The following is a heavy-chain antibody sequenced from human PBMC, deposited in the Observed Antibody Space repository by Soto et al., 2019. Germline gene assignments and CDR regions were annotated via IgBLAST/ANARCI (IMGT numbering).Heavy chain of an antibody. CDR2: ISGSGGST. V-gene: IGHV3-23*01. J-gene: IGHJ6*02. CDR3: AKEFGLYGTGYYGMDV. Sequence: GGSLRLSCAASGFTFSSYAMSWVRQAPGKGLEWVSAISGSGGSTYYADSVKGRFTISRDNSKNTLYLRMNSLRAEDTAVYYCAKEFGLYGTGYYGMDVWGQGTTVTVSS. CDR1: GFTFSSYA. D-gene: IGHD3-10*01.